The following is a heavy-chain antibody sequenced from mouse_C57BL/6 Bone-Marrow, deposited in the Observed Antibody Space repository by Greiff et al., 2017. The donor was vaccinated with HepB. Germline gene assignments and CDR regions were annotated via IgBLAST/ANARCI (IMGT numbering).Heavy chain of an antibody. V-gene: IGHV1-80*01. CDR2: IYPGDGDT. Sequence: QVQLQQSGAELVKPGASVKISCKASGYAFSSYWMNWVKQRPGKGLEWIGQIYPGDGDTNYNGKFKGKATLTADKSSSTAYMQLSSLTSEDSAVYFCARFTTVVAFHWYVGVWGTGTTVTVSS. CDR3: ARFTTVVAFHWYVGV. J-gene: IGHJ1*03. D-gene: IGHD1-1*01. CDR1: GYAFSSYW.